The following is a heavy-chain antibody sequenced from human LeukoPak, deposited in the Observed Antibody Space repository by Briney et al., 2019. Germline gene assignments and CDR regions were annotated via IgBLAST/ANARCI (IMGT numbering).Heavy chain of an antibody. V-gene: IGHV4-34*01. Sequence: KASETLSLTCAVYGGSFSGYYWSWIRQPPGKGLEWIGEINHSGGTNYNPSLKSRVTISVDTSKNQFSLKLSSVTAADTAVYYCARDTGVVVGYFQHWGQGTLVTVSS. D-gene: IGHD2-15*01. CDR2: INHSGGT. CDR1: GGSFSGYY. CDR3: ARDTGVVVGYFQH. J-gene: IGHJ1*01.